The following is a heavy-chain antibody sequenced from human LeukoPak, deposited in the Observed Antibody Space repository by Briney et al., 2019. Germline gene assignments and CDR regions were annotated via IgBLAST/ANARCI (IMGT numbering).Heavy chain of an antibody. CDR2: ISSSGSTI. Sequence: GGSLTLSCSVAGFTFSSSEMNWVRQAPGKGLEWVSYISSSGSTIYYADSVKGRFTISRDNAKNSLYLQMNSLRAEDTAVYYCARDRAGVFDIWGQGTMVTVSS. V-gene: IGHV3-48*03. J-gene: IGHJ3*02. D-gene: IGHD3-10*01. CDR1: GFTFSSSE. CDR3: ARDRAGVFDI.